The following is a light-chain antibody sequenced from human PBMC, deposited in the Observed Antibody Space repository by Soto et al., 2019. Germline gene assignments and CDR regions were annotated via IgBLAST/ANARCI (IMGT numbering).Light chain of an antibody. J-gene: IGKJ1*01. CDR1: QSLSSSY. Sequence: EIVLAQSPGTLSLSPGERATLSCRASQSLSSSYLAWYQHKPGQAPRLLIYGASSRATGIPDRFSGSGAGTDFTLTISRLEPEDFAVYYCHHYGGTPTTFGQGTKVEIK. CDR3: HHYGGTPTT. CDR2: GAS. V-gene: IGKV3-20*01.